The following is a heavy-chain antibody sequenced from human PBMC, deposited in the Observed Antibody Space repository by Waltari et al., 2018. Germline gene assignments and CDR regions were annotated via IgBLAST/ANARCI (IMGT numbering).Heavy chain of an antibody. CDR1: GYTFTSYD. CDR3: ARPPLSYGGMDV. Sequence: QVQLVQSGAEVKKPEASVKVSCKASGYTFTSYDINWVRQATGQGLEGRGWRNPNSGNTGYAQKFQGRVTMTRNTSISTAYMELSSLRSEDTAVYYCARPPLSYGGMDVWGQGTTVTVSS. CDR2: RNPNSGNT. D-gene: IGHD1-26*01. J-gene: IGHJ6*02. V-gene: IGHV1-8*01.